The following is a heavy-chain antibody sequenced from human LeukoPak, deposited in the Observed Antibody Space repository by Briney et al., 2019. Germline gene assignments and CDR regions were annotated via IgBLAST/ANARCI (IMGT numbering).Heavy chain of an antibody. Sequence: GGSLRLSCAASGFTFSSYAMSWVRQAPVKGLEWVSAISGSGGSTYYADSVKGRFTISRDNSKNTLYLQMNSLRAEDTAVYYCAKAIGGEYYYYGMDVWGQGTTVTVSS. D-gene: IGHD3-10*01. V-gene: IGHV3-23*01. CDR2: ISGSGGST. J-gene: IGHJ6*02. CDR1: GFTFSSYA. CDR3: AKAIGGEYYYYGMDV.